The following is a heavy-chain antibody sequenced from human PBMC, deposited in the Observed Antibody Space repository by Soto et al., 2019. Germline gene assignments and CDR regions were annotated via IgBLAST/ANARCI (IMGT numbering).Heavy chain of an antibody. D-gene: IGHD5-12*01. Sequence: SETLSLACTVSGGSINTFYWSWVRQPAGKGLEWIGRIFSSGSTSFNPSLESRVAMSVDTSKNHFSLNLSSVTAADMAVYYCAREGSYSAYNFAHGIQLWSFDFWGQGALVTV. J-gene: IGHJ4*02. CDR1: GGSINTFY. CDR2: IFSSGST. CDR3: AREGSYSAYNFAHGIQLWSFDF. V-gene: IGHV4-4*07.